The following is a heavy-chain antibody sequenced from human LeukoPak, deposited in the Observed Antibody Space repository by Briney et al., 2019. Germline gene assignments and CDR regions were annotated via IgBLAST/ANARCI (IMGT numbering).Heavy chain of an antibody. CDR3: AKPTRVGSWETVGAFDI. Sequence: PGGSLRLSCAASGFTFSSYSMNWVRQAPGKGLEWVSSISSSSSYIYYADSVKGRFTISRDNAKNSLYLRMNSLRAEDTAVYYCAKPTRVGSWETVGAFDIWGQGTMVTVSS. V-gene: IGHV3-21*01. J-gene: IGHJ3*02. CDR1: GFTFSSYS. CDR2: ISSSSSYI. D-gene: IGHD6-13*01.